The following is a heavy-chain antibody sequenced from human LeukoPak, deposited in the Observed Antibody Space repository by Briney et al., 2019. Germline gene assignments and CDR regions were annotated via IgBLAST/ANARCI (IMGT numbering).Heavy chain of an antibody. V-gene: IGHV1-8*01. J-gene: IGHJ6*02. CDR1: GYTFTSFD. D-gene: IGHD3-22*01. Sequence: ASVKVSCKASGYTFTSFDINWVRQATGQGLEWIGWMNPNSGNTGYAQKFQGRVTMTRDTSTSTVYMELSSLRSEDTAVYYCARDGKQDYYDSSGPESSYYYYGMDVWGQGTTVTVSS. CDR3: ARDGKQDYYDSSGPESSYYYYGMDV. CDR2: MNPNSGNT.